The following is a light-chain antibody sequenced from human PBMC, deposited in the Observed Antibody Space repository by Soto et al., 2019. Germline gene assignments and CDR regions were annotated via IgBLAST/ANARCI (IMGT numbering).Light chain of an antibody. CDR3: HHYDSWT. CDR1: QSVSSS. J-gene: IGKJ1*01. Sequence: IALTQFPGTLSLSPRERATHCWRASQSVSSSLAWYQQKPGQAPRLLIYGASSRATGIRDRFSGSGSGTDFTLTISRLEPEDFAVYYCHHYDSWTFGQGTKV. CDR2: GAS. V-gene: IGKV3-20*01.